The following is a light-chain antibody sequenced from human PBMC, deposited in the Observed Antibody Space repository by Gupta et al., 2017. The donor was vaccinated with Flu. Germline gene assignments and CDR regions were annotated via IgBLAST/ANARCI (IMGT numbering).Light chain of an antibody. CDR1: QSVLYSSNNKNY. CDR2: WAS. CDR3: QQYYSTPRT. V-gene: IGKV4-1*01. Sequence: DIVMTQSPDSLAVSLGGRATIICKSSQSVLYSSNNKNYLAWYQQKPGQPPKLLIYWASTRESGVPDRFSGSGSGTDFTLTISSLQAEDVAVYYCQQYYSTPRTFGQGTKVEIK. J-gene: IGKJ1*01.